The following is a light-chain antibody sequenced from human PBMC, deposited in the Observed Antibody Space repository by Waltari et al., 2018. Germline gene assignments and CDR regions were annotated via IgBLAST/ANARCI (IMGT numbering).Light chain of an antibody. J-gene: IGLJ3*02. CDR2: EDD. Sequence: QSMLTQPPSVSAAPGQRVTVSCSGNNYNIGNNYVSLSPQLPGTAPKPPIYEDDKRPSDIPDRFSASKSGTSATLAISGLQTGDEADYFCGTWDISLTPRQVFGGGTKVTVL. CDR3: GTWDISLTPRQV. V-gene: IGLV1-51*02. CDR1: NYNIGNNY.